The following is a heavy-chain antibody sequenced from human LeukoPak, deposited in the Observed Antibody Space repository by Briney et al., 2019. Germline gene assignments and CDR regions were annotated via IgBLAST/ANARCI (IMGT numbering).Heavy chain of an antibody. D-gene: IGHD3-16*02. Sequence: ASVKVSCKASGYSFTDKYMHWVRQAPGQGLEWMGWIHPSTGNPTYAQGFTGRFVFSLDTSLTTTYLQISSLEAEDTAVYYCARAFQRLGELSLPAYWGQGTLVTVSS. J-gene: IGHJ4*02. V-gene: IGHV7-4-1*02. CDR3: ARAFQRLGELSLPAY. CDR1: GYSFTDKY. CDR2: IHPSTGNP.